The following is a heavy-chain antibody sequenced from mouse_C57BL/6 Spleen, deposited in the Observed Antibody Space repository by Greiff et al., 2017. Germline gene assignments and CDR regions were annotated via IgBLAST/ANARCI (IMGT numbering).Heavy chain of an antibody. V-gene: IGHV7-3*01. D-gene: IGHD1-1*01. CDR3: ARYYYGSRYFDV. CDR2: LRNKANGYTT. Sequence: EVQGVESGGGLVQPGGSLSLSCAASGFTFTDYYMSWVRQPPGKALEWLGFLRNKANGYTTEYSASVKGLFTISRDNSQSILYLQMNALRAEDSATYYCARYYYGSRYFDVWGTGTTVTVSS. CDR1: GFTFTDYY. J-gene: IGHJ1*03.